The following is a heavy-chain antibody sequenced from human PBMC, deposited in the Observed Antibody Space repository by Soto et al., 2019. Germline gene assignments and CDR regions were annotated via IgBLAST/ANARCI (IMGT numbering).Heavy chain of an antibody. CDR1: GGSISSYY. V-gene: IGHV4-59*01. Sequence: SETLSLTCTVSGGSISSYYWSWIRQPPGKGLEWIGYIYYSGSTNYNPSLKSRVTISVDTSKNQFSLKLSSVTAADTAVYYCARGYGSGSLTWFDPWGQGTLVTVS. CDR2: IYYSGST. D-gene: IGHD3-10*01. J-gene: IGHJ5*02. CDR3: ARGYGSGSLTWFDP.